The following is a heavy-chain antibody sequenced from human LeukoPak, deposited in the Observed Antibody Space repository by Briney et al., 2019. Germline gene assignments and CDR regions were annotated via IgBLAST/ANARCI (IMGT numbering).Heavy chain of an antibody. J-gene: IGHJ4*02. CDR2: ISGSGGST. D-gene: IGHD3-22*01. Sequence: GGSLRLSCAASGFTFSSYGMSWVRQAPGKGLEWVSAISGSGGSTYYADSVKGRFTISRDNSKNTLYLQMNSLRAEDTAVYYCAKAPPADYYDSSGYYGDYFDYWGQGTLVTVSS. V-gene: IGHV3-23*01. CDR3: AKAPPADYYDSSGYYGDYFDY. CDR1: GFTFSSYG.